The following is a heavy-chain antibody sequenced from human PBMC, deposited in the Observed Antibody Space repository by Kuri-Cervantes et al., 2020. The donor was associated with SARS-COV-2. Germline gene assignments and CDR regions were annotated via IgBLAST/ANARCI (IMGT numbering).Heavy chain of an antibody. Sequence: SETLSLTCTVSGYSISSGYYWGWIRQPPGKGLEWIGSIYYSGSTYYDPSLKSRVTISVDTSKNQFSLKLSSVTAADTAVYYCARAAGDQGEYYYYYYMDVWGKGTTVTVSS. J-gene: IGHJ6*03. CDR3: ARAAGDQGEYYYYYYMDV. D-gene: IGHD7-27*01. CDR1: GYSISSGYY. CDR2: IYYSGST. V-gene: IGHV4-38-2*02.